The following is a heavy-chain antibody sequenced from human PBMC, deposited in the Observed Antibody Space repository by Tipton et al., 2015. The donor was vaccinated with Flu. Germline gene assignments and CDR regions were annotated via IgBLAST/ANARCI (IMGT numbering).Heavy chain of an antibody. CDR3: ARHGYYDILTGYYSWFDP. D-gene: IGHD3-9*01. Sequence: WGWIRQPPGKGLEWIGSIYHSGSTYYNPSLKSRVTISVDTSKNQFSLKLSSVTAADTAVYYCARHGYYDILTGYYSWFDPRGQGTLVTVSS. J-gene: IGHJ5*02. CDR2: IYHSGST. V-gene: IGHV4-38-2*01.